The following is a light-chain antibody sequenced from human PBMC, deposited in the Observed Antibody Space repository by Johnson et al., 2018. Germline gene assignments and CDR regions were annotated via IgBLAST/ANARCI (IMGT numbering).Light chain of an antibody. CDR1: SSNIGNNY. J-gene: IGLJ1*01. CDR3: GTWGSSTRAGNV. CDR2: ENN. Sequence: QSVLTQPPSVSAAPGQKVTISCSGSSSNIGNNYVSWYQQLPGTAPKLLIYENNKRPSGIPDRFSGSKSGTSATLGITGLQTGDEAYYYCGTWGSSTRAGNVFGTGTKVTVL. V-gene: IGLV1-51*02.